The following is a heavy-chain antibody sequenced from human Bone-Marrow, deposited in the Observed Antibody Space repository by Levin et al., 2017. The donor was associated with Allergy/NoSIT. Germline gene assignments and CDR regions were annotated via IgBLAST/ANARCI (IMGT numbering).Heavy chain of an antibody. D-gene: IGHD1-14*01. J-gene: IGHJ4*02. V-gene: IGHV2-5*02. CDR1: GFSLDTSGEG. CDR3: AHRTRSTPGFDH. Sequence: SGPTLVKPTQTLTLTCSFSGFSLDTSGEGVGWIRQPPGKALEWLALIYWDDDKRLSPSLKSRLSITKDTSKHQVVLPLTNMDRADTATYYFAHRTRSTPGFDHWGQGTLVTVSS. CDR2: IYWDDDK.